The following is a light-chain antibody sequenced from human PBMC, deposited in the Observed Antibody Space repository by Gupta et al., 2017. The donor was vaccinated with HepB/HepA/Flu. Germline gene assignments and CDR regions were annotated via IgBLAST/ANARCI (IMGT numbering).Light chain of an antibody. J-gene: IGKJ1*01. CDR1: QSISSW. CDR3: QQYYSNSWT. V-gene: IGKV1-5*03. CDR2: NAS. Sequence: DIQMTQSPSPLSASVGDRVTITCRASQSISSWFAWYQQKPGKAPKLLIYNASSLESGVPSRFSGGGSGTEFTLTISSLQPEDFATYYCQQYYSNSWTFGQGTKVEIK.